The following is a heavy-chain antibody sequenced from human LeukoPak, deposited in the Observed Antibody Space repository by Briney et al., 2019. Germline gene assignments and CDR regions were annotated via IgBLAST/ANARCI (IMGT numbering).Heavy chain of an antibody. CDR1: GGSISSSGYY. CDR3: ARDEGHFDVDF. Sequence: PSETLSLTCTVSGGSISSSGYYWGWIRQAPGKGLEWMGSIDYSGRTFYIPSLRSRLTISLDTSKNQFSLKLSSVTAADTAMYYCARDEGHFDVDFWGQGTLVTVYS. CDR2: IDYSGRT. J-gene: IGHJ4*02. D-gene: IGHD3-9*01. V-gene: IGHV4-39*07.